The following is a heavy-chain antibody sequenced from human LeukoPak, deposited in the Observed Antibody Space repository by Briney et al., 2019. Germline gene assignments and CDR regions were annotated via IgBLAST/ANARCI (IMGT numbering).Heavy chain of an antibody. D-gene: IGHD1-26*01. Sequence: GGSLRLSCAASGFTFSSYGMHWVRQAPGKGLEWVAFTRYDGSNKYYADSVKGRFTISRDNSKNTLYLQMNSLRVEGTGVYYCAKDLESWVYSGTYPGFDYRGQGTLVTVSS. J-gene: IGHJ4*02. CDR2: TRYDGSNK. CDR3: AKDLESWVYSGTYPGFDY. CDR1: GFTFSSYG. V-gene: IGHV3-30*02.